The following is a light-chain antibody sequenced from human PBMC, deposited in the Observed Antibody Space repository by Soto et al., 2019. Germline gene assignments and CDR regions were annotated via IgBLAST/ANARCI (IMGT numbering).Light chain of an antibody. CDR2: GAS. CDR1: QSVSSFY. J-gene: IGKJ1*01. CDR3: QQYASSWT. V-gene: IGKV3-20*01. Sequence: EIVLTRSPGTLSLSPGDRATLSCRASQSVSSFYLAWYQQKTGQAPRLLIYGASSRATGIPDRFSGSGSGTDFTLSISRLEPEDFAVYYCQQYASSWTFGQGTKVDIK.